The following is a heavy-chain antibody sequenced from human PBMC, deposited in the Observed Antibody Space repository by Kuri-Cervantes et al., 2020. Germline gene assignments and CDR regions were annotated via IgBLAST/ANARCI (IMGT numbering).Heavy chain of an antibody. Sequence: LSLTCAASGFTFSDYYMSWIRQAPGKELEWVSYISSSGSTIYYADSVKGRFTISRDNAKNSLYLQMNSLRAEDTAVYYCARAVRYWFDPWGQGTLVTVSS. CDR2: ISSSGSTI. J-gene: IGHJ5*02. V-gene: IGHV3-11*01. D-gene: IGHD4-11*01. CDR3: ARAVRYWFDP. CDR1: GFTFSDYY.